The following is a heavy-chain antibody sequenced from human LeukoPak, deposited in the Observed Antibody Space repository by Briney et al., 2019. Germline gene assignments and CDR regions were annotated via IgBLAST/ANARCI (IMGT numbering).Heavy chain of an antibody. CDR2: ISYDGSNT. Sequence: PGGSLRLSCAASKFTFNTYAMHWVRQAPGKGLEWVSLISYDGSNTYYADSVRGRFTISRDNSKNTLFLQMNSLRGDDTAVYYCARAKYCNAGNCFFIDYWGQGMLVTVAS. CDR1: KFTFNTYA. V-gene: IGHV3-30*04. D-gene: IGHD2/OR15-2a*01. J-gene: IGHJ4*02. CDR3: ARAKYCNAGNCFFIDY.